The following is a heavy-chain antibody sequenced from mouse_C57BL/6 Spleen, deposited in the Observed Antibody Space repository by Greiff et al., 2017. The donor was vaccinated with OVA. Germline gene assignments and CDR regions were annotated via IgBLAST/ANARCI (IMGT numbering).Heavy chain of an antibody. D-gene: IGHD2-5*01. J-gene: IGHJ4*01. Sequence: EVMLVESEGGLVQPGSSMKLSCTASGFTFSDYYMAWVRQVPEKGLEWVANINYDGSSTYYLDSLKSRFIISRDNAKNILYLQMSSLKSEDTATYYCARDVVYSNYRGAMDYWGQGTSVTVSS. CDR2: INYDGSST. V-gene: IGHV5-16*01. CDR1: GFTFSDYY. CDR3: ARDVVYSNYRGAMDY.